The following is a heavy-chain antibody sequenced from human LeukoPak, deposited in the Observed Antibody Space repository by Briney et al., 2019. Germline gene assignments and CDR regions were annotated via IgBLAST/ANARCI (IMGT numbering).Heavy chain of an antibody. CDR2: INGRGGLI. Sequence: GSLRLSCAASGFSFSAYNMNWVRQAPGKGLEWVASINGRGGLIYYSDSVKGRFTISRDNAHNSLDLHMNSLRVEDTAVYYCARENSGARYYFDSWGQGTLVTVSS. CDR3: ARENSGARYYFDS. D-gene: IGHD1-26*01. J-gene: IGHJ4*02. V-gene: IGHV3-48*04. CDR1: GFSFSAYN.